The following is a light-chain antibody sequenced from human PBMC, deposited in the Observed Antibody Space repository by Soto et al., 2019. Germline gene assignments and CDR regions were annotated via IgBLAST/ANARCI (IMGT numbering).Light chain of an antibody. J-gene: IGKJ1*01. CDR1: QSVSSK. V-gene: IGKV3-15*01. CDR3: QQYNSWLWT. Sequence: MTHSPATLSVSPGEGATLSFRASQSVSSKLAWYQQKPGQAPRLLIYGASTRATGIPARFSGSGSGTEFTLIISSLQSEDSAVYYCQQYNSWLWTFGQGTKVDIK. CDR2: GAS.